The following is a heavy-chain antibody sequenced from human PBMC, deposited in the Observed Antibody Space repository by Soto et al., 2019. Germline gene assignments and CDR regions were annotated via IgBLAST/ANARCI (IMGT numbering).Heavy chain of an antibody. CDR3: AAGEASSRNLAPYYLDF. CDR1: GGSMRNYF. CDR2: IHYSGTT. V-gene: IGHV4-59*01. J-gene: IGHJ4*02. Sequence: SETLSLTCTVYGGSMRNYFWTWIRQPPGKGLEWIGYIHYSGTTSFFPSYNPSLRSRVTISEDTSKNQFSLKLLSVTTADTAVYFCAAGEASSRNLAPYYLDFWGQGTLVTVSS. D-gene: IGHD6-13*01.